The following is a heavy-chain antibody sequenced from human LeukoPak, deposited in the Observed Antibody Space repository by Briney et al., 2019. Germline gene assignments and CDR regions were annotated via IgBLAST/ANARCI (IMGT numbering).Heavy chain of an antibody. V-gene: IGHV4-34*01. J-gene: IGHJ4*02. CDR1: GGSFSGYY. D-gene: IGHD2-21*01. CDR2: INHSGST. Sequence: SETLSLTCAVYGGSFSGYYWSWIRQPPGKGLEWIGEINHSGSTIYNPSLKSRVTISVDTSKNQFSLKLSSVTAADTAVYYCARLLSISYFDYWGQGTLVTVSS. CDR3: ARLLSISYFDY.